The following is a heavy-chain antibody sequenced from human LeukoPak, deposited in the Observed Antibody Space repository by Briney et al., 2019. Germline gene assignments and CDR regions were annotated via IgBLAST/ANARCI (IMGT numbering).Heavy chain of an antibody. V-gene: IGHV1-8*03. D-gene: IGHD3-10*01. CDR3: ARGYELLWFGEPGFDP. CDR1: GYTFTSYD. Sequence: ASVKVSCKASGYTFTSYDINWVRQATGQGLEWMGWMNPNSGNTGYAQKFQGRGTITRNTSISTAYMELSSLRSEDTAVYYCARGYELLWFGEPGFDPWGQGTLVTVSS. J-gene: IGHJ5*02. CDR2: MNPNSGNT.